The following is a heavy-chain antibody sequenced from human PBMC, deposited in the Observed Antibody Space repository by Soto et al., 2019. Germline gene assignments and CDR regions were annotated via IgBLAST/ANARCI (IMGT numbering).Heavy chain of an antibody. J-gene: IGHJ3*01. D-gene: IGHD2-2*01. V-gene: IGHV2-5*02. Sequence: QITLKESGPTLVKPTQTLTLTCTFSGFSLSTDGVGVGWIRQPPGKALEWLALIYWDDDQRYSPSLKTRLTITKDTSKNQVVLTMTNMDPVDTATYYCAHAYGGTSWPNVAFDVWGLGTVVTVSS. CDR2: IYWDDDQ. CDR3: AHAYGGTSWPNVAFDV. CDR1: GFSLSTDGVG.